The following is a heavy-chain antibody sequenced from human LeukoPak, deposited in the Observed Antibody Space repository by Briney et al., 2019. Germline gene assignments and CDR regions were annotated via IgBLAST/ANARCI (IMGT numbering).Heavy chain of an antibody. CDR2: VFYNGAT. Sequence: SETLSLTCIVSGGSISSSIYYWAWVRQPPGKGLEWIGTVFYNGATQYSPSLRSRVTISIDTSKNQFSLKLSSVTAADTAVYYCARQGFGVVVWFDPWGQGTLVTVSS. CDR3: ARQGFGVVVWFDP. J-gene: IGHJ5*02. CDR1: GGSISSSIYY. V-gene: IGHV4-39*01. D-gene: IGHD3-3*01.